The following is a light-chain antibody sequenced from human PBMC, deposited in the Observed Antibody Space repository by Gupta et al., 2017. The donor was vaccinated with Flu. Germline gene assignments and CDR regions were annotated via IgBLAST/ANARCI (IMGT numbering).Light chain of an antibody. V-gene: IGKV3-20*01. Sequence: SLFPWERATLSCRASLSLGGNYLAWYQPKPGQPPRLLIYGASTRAAGIPDRISGAVSGTNFTLTISRLEPEDFAVYYCQQFGMSATSPRTFGQGTKVEIK. CDR1: LSLGGNY. CDR3: QQFGMSATSPRT. CDR2: GAS. J-gene: IGKJ1*01.